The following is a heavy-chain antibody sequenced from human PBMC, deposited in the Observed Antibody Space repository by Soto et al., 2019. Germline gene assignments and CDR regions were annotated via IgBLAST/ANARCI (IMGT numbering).Heavy chain of an antibody. CDR3: AREWWGAGTTPYFDY. CDR2: ISSSSSTI. D-gene: IGHD1-7*01. V-gene: IGHV3-48*01. CDR1: GFNFSSYS. J-gene: IGHJ4*02. Sequence: GGSLRLSCAASGFNFSSYSMNWVRQAPGKGLEWVSYISSSSSTIYYADSVKGRFTISRDNSKNTLYLQMNSLRAEDTAVYYCAREWWGAGTTPYFDYWGQGTLVTVSS.